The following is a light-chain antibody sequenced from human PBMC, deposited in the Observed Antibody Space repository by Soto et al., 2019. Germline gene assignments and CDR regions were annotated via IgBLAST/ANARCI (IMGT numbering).Light chain of an antibody. J-gene: IGKJ1*01. Sequence: EIVLTQSPGTLSLSPGERATLSCRASQSVSSSYLAWYQQKPGQAPRLLIYGASSRATGIPDRFSGSGSGTDFTLTISRMATADFALYYCQQYGSSSWTFGQGTKVDIK. CDR3: QQYGSSSWT. CDR2: GAS. V-gene: IGKV3-20*01. CDR1: QSVSSSY.